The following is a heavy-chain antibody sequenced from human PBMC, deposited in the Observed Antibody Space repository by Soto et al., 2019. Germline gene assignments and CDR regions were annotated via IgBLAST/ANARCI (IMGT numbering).Heavy chain of an antibody. CDR3: ARSGHYRLAC. V-gene: IGHV3-48*01. Sequence: GGSLRLSCAASGFSFSNHNMNWVRQAPGKGLEWISYISTSGSSIYYADSVKGRFTISRDNAKNSLYLQMNSLRAEDTAVYYCARSGHYRLACWGQGTLVTVSS. D-gene: IGHD2-15*01. J-gene: IGHJ1*01. CDR1: GFSFSNHN. CDR2: ISTSGSSI.